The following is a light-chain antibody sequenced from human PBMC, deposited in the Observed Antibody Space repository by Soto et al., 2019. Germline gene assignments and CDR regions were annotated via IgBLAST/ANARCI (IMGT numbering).Light chain of an antibody. J-gene: IGKJ5*01. CDR1: QSISSW. Sequence: QLPLSTSTLSASVGGRATITYLPSQSISSWLAWYQQKPGKAPKLLIYDASSLESGVPSRFSGSASGTEFTLTISILQPDDFAPYCCQQYNSYSITVGQGTRLEI. CDR3: QQYNSYSIT. CDR2: DAS. V-gene: IGKV1-5*01.